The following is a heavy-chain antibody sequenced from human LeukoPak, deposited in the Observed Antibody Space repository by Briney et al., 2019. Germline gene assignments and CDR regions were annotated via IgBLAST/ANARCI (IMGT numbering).Heavy chain of an antibody. Sequence: ASVKVSCKASGYTFTSYGISWVRQAPGQGLEWMGWISAYNGNTNYAQKLQGRVTMTTDTSTSTAYMELRSLRSDDTAVYYCARVSSIAAAETFDPWGQGTLVTVSS. J-gene: IGHJ5*02. V-gene: IGHV1-18*01. CDR2: ISAYNGNT. D-gene: IGHD6-13*01. CDR1: GYTFTSYG. CDR3: ARVSSIAAAETFDP.